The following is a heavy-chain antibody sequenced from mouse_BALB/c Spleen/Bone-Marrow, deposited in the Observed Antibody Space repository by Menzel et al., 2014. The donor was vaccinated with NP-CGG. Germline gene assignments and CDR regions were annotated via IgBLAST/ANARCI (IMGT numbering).Heavy chain of an antibody. J-gene: IGHJ4*01. D-gene: IGHD2-3*01. CDR3: TRAMGFYYAMDY. CDR2: IYPGNSDT. CDR1: GYTFTIYW. Sequence: VQLQQSGTVLARPGASVKMSCKASGYTFTIYWMHWVKQRPGQGLVWIGAIYPGNSDTSYNQKFKGKAKLTAVTSTSTAYMELSSLTNEDSAVYYCTRAMGFYYAMDYWGQGTSVTVSS. V-gene: IGHV1-5*01.